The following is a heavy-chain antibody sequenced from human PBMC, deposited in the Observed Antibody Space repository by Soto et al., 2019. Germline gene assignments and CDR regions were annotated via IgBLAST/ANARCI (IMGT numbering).Heavy chain of an antibody. D-gene: IGHD2-15*01. Sequence: SETLSLTCTVSGGSIISGYWSWIRQPPGKGLEWIGYISYSGNTNYNPSLKSRVTMSVDTPKNQFSLRLSSVTTADTAVHYCAGLRGYAGSPIDYWGQGTLVTVS. CDR2: ISYSGNT. V-gene: IGHV4-59*01. CDR1: GGSIISGY. J-gene: IGHJ4*02. CDR3: AGLRGYAGSPIDY.